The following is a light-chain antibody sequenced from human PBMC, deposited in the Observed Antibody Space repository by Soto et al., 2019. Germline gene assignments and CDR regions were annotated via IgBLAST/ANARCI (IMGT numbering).Light chain of an antibody. CDR2: DVS. Sequence: QSVLTQPRSVSGSPGQSVTISCTGTSSDVGGYNYVSWYQQHPGKAPKLMIYDVSKRPSGVPDRFSGSKSGNMASLTISGLQAEDEADYYCCSYADRYSLYVFGTGTKVTVL. V-gene: IGLV2-11*01. CDR3: CSYADRYSLYV. J-gene: IGLJ1*01. CDR1: SSDVGGYNY.